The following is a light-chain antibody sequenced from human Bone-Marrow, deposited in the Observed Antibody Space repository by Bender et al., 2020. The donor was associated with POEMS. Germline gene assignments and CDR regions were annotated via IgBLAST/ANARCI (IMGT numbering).Light chain of an antibody. V-gene: IGLV2-14*03. J-gene: IGLJ3*02. Sequence: QSALTQPASVSGSPGQSITISCTGTSSDVGGYNYVSWYQQHPGKAPKLMIYDVGNRPSGVSNRFSGSKSGTSASLAITGLQAEDEGDYYCQSYDNSLGGWVFGGGTKLTVL. CDR2: DVG. CDR1: SSDVGGYNY. CDR3: QSYDNSLGGWV.